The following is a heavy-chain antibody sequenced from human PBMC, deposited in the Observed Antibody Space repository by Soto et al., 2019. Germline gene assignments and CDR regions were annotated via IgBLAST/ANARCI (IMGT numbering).Heavy chain of an antibody. D-gene: IGHD6-13*01. V-gene: IGHV3-23*01. CDR1: GFTFSSYA. CDR3: AKDPSPYSSSWYDYYFDY. J-gene: IGHJ4*02. CDR2: ISGSGGST. Sequence: GGSLRLSCAASGFTFSSYAMSWVRQAPGKELEWVSAISGSGGSTYYADSVKGRFTISRDNSKNTLYLQMNSLRAEDTAVYYCAKDPSPYSSSWYDYYFDYWGQGTLVTVSS.